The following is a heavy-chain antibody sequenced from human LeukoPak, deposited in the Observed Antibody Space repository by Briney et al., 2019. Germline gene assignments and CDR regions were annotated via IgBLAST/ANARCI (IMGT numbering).Heavy chain of an antibody. Sequence: QPGGSLRLPCTASGFTFGDYAMSWVRQAPGKGLEWVGFIRSKAYGGTTEYAASVKGRFTISRDDSKSIAYLQMNSLKTEDTAVYYCTRGFGEFLWGNYYFDYWGQGTLVTVSS. CDR3: TRGFGEFLWGNYYFDY. D-gene: IGHD3-10*01. CDR1: GFTFGDYA. CDR2: IRSKAYGGTT. J-gene: IGHJ4*02. V-gene: IGHV3-49*04.